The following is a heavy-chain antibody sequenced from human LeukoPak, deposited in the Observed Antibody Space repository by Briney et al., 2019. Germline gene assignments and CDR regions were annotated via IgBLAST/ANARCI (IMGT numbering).Heavy chain of an antibody. Sequence: AGGSLRLSCAASGFTFSSYAMTWVRQAPEKGLEWVSAINDRGDNTYYADSVKGRFTISRDNSKNTVHLQMNSLRAEDTAVYYCAKEVPYLDYWGRGTLVTVSS. CDR1: GFTFSSYA. CDR2: INDRGDNT. V-gene: IGHV3-23*01. CDR3: AKEVPYLDY. D-gene: IGHD1-1*01. J-gene: IGHJ4*02.